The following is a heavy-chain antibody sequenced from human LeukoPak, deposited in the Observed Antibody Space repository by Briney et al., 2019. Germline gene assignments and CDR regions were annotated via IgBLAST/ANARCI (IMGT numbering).Heavy chain of an antibody. Sequence: SETLSLTCTVSGYSISSGYYWGWLRQPPGKGLEWIGSIYHSGSTYYNPSLKSRVTISVDTSKNQFSLKLSSVTAADTAVYYCAREGDIVVVPAAIPWFDPWGQGTLVTVFS. D-gene: IGHD2-2*01. CDR1: GYSISSGYY. CDR2: IYHSGST. J-gene: IGHJ5*02. CDR3: AREGDIVVVPAAIPWFDP. V-gene: IGHV4-38-2*02.